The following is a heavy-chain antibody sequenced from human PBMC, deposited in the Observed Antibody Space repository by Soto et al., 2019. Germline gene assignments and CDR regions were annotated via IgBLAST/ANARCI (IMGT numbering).Heavy chain of an antibody. CDR2: ISDSGGST. J-gene: IGHJ5*02. CDR3: TRDASRDSSARGWFDP. Sequence: LRLSCAASGFTFSSYAMSWVRQAPGKGLEWVSGISDSGGSTYYADSVKGRFTISRDNAKNSLHLQMNSLRAEDTAVYYCTRDASRDSSARGWFDPWGPGTLVTVSS. D-gene: IGHD6-13*01. V-gene: IGHV3-23*01. CDR1: GFTFSSYA.